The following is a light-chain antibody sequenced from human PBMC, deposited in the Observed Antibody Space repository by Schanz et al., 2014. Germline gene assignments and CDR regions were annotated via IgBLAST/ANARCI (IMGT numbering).Light chain of an antibody. CDR2: DVS. CDR1: SSDVGGHNY. V-gene: IGLV2-23*02. Sequence: QSALTQPASVSGSPGQSITISCAGTSSDVGGHNYVSWYQQHPGKAPKLIIYDVSVRPSGVPDRFSGSKSVNTASLTISGLQAEDEADYYCCSYAGSRTPWVFGGGTKVTVL. J-gene: IGLJ3*02. CDR3: CSYAGSRTPWV.